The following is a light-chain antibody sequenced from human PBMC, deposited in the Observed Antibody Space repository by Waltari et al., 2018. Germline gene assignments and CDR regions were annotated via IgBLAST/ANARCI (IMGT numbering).Light chain of an antibody. J-gene: IGLJ2*01. CDR1: HIGTKG. Sequence: SYVLTQLSSMSVAPGQTARIVCGGRHIGTKGVHWYQRKSGQAPLLVVSDDDVRPSGIPDRFSGSNSGDTAYLTISSVEAEDEADYFCQVWDSHTVVFGGGTNLTVL. V-gene: IGLV3-21*02. CDR3: QVWDSHTVV. CDR2: DDD.